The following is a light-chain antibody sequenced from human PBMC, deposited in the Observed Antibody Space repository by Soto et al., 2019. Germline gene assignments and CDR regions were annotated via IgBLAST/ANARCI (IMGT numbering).Light chain of an antibody. CDR3: QQYNNWPPCT. CDR2: GAS. V-gene: IGKV3-15*01. Sequence: EIVMTQSPATLSVSPGQRATLSCRASQSVSSNLAWYLQKPGQAPRLLIYGASTRATGIAARFSGSGSGTEFTLTISSLQSEDFAVYYCQQYNNWPPCTFGQGTKVEIK. J-gene: IGKJ1*01. CDR1: QSVSSN.